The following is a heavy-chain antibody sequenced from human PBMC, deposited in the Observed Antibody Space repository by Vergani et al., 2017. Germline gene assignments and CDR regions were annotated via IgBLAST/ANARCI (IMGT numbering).Heavy chain of an antibody. D-gene: IGHD3-10*01. Sequence: QVQLVQSGAEVKKPGASVKVSCKASGYTFTSYDINWVRQATGQGLEWMGWMNPNSGNTGYAQTFQGRVTMTRNTSISTAYMELSSLRSEDTAVYYCARLHYYGSGSYYGLGYYGMDVWGQGTTVTVSS. V-gene: IGHV1-8*01. J-gene: IGHJ6*02. CDR3: ARLHYYGSGSYYGLGYYGMDV. CDR1: GYTFTSYD. CDR2: MNPNSGNT.